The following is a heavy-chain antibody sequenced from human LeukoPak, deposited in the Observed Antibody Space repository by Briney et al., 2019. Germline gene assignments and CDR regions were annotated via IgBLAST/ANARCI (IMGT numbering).Heavy chain of an antibody. Sequence: SQTLSLTCTVSGGSISSGSYYWSWIRQPAGKGLEWIGRIYTSGSTNYNPSLKSRDTISVDTSKNQFSLKLSSVTAADTAVYYCARDNSNYFDYWGQGTLVTVSS. CDR3: ARDNSNYFDY. CDR2: IYTSGST. CDR1: GGSISSGSYY. J-gene: IGHJ4*02. V-gene: IGHV4-61*02. D-gene: IGHD4-11*01.